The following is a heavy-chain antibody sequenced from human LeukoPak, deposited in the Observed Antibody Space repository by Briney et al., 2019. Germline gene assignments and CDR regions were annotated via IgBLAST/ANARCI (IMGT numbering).Heavy chain of an antibody. CDR1: GFTFSSYS. D-gene: IGHD5-18*01. J-gene: IGHJ4*02. CDR3: ARGAVDTAMVMDF. V-gene: IGHV3-48*01. CDR2: ISSTSSAI. Sequence: GGSLRLSCAASGFTFSSYSMNWVRHGPGKGLEWVSYISSTSSAIYYADFVKGRFTISRDNAKNSLYLQMNSLRAEDTAVYYCARGAVDTAMVMDFRGQGTLVTVSS.